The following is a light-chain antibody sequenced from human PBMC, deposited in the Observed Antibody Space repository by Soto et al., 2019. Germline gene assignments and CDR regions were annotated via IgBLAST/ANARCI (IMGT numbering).Light chain of an antibody. J-gene: IGLJ1*01. CDR3: NSFRVNRLYV. V-gene: IGLV2-8*01. CDR2: EVT. Sequence: QSALTQPPSASGSPGQSVTISCTGTSSDIGAYNYVSWFQQHPGEAPKLIISEVTHRPAGVSGRFSASKSGNTASLTITGLQAEDEADYYCNSFRVNRLYVFGTGTKVTVL. CDR1: SSDIGAYNY.